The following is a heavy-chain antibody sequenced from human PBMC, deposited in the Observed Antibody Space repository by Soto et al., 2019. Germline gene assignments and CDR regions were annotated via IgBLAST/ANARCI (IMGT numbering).Heavy chain of an antibody. V-gene: IGHV3-30-3*01. CDR3: DREYSDGWFDP. J-gene: IGHJ5*02. CDR1: GFTFSIYA. CDR2: ISYDGSNK. D-gene: IGHD2-21*01. Sequence: QVQLVESGGGVVQPGRSLRLSCAASGFTFSIYAMHWVRQAPGKGLEWVAVISYDGSNKYYADSVKGRFTISRDNSKNTVYLQMNSLRAEDSAVYSCDREYSDGWFDPWGQGTLVTVSS.